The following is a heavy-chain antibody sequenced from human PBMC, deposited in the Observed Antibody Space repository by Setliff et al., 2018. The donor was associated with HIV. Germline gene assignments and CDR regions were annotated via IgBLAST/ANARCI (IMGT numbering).Heavy chain of an antibody. V-gene: IGHV4-34*01. Sequence: SETLSLTCTVSGVSISGYYWSWIRQPPGKGLEWIGEISHGGSTKYNPSLKSRVTISVDKSKNQFSLKLSSVTAAATAVYYCARAYFFDSGGYYQFDYWGQGTLVTVSS. CDR3: ARAYFFDSGGYYQFDY. CDR2: ISHGGST. CDR1: GVSISGYY. J-gene: IGHJ4*02. D-gene: IGHD3-22*01.